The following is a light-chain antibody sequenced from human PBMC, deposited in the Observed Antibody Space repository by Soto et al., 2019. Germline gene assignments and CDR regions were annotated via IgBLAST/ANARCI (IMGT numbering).Light chain of an antibody. V-gene: IGLV6-57*04. CDR2: KND. CDR3: QSYDSSNLWV. J-gene: IGLJ3*02. Sequence: NFMLTQPHSVSESPGKTVTISCTRSGGSIDSNHVQWYQQRPGSAPTTVIYKNDQRPSGVPDRFSGSIDSSSNSASHTISGLKTEDEADFYCQSYDSSNLWVFCGVTKLTVL. CDR1: GGSIDSNH.